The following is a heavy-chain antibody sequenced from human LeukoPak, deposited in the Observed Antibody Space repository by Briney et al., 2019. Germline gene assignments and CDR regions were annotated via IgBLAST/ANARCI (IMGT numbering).Heavy chain of an antibody. CDR2: ISGGGDIT. CDR1: GSNFANHA. V-gene: IGHV3-23*01. CDR3: VREDTPATANY. J-gene: IGHJ4*02. D-gene: IGHD2-21*02. Sequence: QSGGSLRLSCPAPGSNFANHAMSWVRQPPGKGLEWVSAISGGGDITYSADSVTGRFTISRDNSKDTLFLQMHSLRPGDTAVYYCVREDTPATANYWGQGTLVTISS.